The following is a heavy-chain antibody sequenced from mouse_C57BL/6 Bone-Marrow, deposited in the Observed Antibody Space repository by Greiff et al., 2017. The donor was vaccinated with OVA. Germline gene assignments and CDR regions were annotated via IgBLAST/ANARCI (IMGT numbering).Heavy chain of an antibody. J-gene: IGHJ2*01. V-gene: IGHV1-7*01. CDR2: INPSSGST. CDR1: GYTFTSYW. Sequence: QVQLQQSGAELAKPGASVKLSCKASGYTFTSYWMHWVKQRPGQGLEWIGYINPSSGSTKYNQKFKDKATLTADKSSSTAYMQLSSLTYEDSAVYYCARSDGSSSYYFDYWGQGTTLTVSS. CDR3: ARSDGSSSYYFDY. D-gene: IGHD1-1*01.